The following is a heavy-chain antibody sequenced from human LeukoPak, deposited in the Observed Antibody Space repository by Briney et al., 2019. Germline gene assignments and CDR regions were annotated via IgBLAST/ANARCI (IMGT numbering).Heavy chain of an antibody. CDR3: ARDSGTGWNY. Sequence: GGSLRLSCAASGLTFSSYWMTWVRQAPGKGLEWVASIKQDGSDKYYVDSVKGRFTISRDNAKNSVYLQMNSLRVEDTAVFYCARDSGTGWNYWGQGTLVTVSS. CDR1: GLTFSSYW. J-gene: IGHJ4*02. CDR2: IKQDGSDK. D-gene: IGHD3/OR15-3a*01. V-gene: IGHV3-7*01.